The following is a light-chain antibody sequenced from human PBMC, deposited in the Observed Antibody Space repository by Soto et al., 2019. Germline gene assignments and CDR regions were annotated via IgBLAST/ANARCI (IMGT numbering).Light chain of an antibody. CDR3: QQYGSSPQWT. V-gene: IGKV3-20*01. CDR1: QSVSSSY. Sequence: EIVLTQSPGTLSLSPGERATLSCRASQSVSSSYLAWYQQNPGQAPRLLIYGASSRATGIPDRFSGSGSGTDFTLTISSLETEDLAVYYCQQYGSSPQWTFGQGTKVEIK. J-gene: IGKJ1*01. CDR2: GAS.